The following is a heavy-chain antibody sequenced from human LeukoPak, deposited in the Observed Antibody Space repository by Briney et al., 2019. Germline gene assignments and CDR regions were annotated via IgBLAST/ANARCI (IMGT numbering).Heavy chain of an antibody. CDR3: ATDAYFDMRGGPRR. J-gene: IGHJ1*01. CDR1: GFTFSSYS. V-gene: IGHV3-23*01. Sequence: PGGSLRLSCAASGFTFSSYSMNWVRQAPGKGLEWVSAISGSGGSTYYADSVKGRFTISRDNSKNTLYLQMNSLRAEDTAVYYCATDAYFDMRGGPRRWGQGTLVSVSS. CDR2: ISGSGGST. D-gene: IGHD3-9*01.